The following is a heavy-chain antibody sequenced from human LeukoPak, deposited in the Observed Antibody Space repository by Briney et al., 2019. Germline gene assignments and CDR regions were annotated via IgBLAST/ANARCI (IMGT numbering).Heavy chain of an antibody. D-gene: IGHD6-19*01. CDR1: GGSISSYF. CDR3: ARHDVVAGAFFDY. Sequence: SETLSLTCTVSGGSISSYFWSWIRQPPGKGLEWIGYIYNTGSTNNNPPLKSRVTISVDTSKNQFSLKLSSVTAADTAVYFCARHDVVAGAFFDYWGQGALVTVSS. CDR2: IYNTGST. V-gene: IGHV4-59*08. J-gene: IGHJ4*02.